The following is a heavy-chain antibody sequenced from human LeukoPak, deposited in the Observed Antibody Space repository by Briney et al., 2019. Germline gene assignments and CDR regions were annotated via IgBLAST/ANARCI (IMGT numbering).Heavy chain of an antibody. D-gene: IGHD5-12*01. CDR1: GFTFSSYA. V-gene: IGHV4-34*01. Sequence: GSLRLSCAASGFTFSSYAMSWVRQAPGKGLEWIGEINHSGSTNYNPPLKSRVTISVDTSKNQFSLKLSSVTAADTAVYYCARGYGEYSGYDYVYYFDYWGQGTLVTVSS. CDR3: ARGYGEYSGYDYVYYFDY. J-gene: IGHJ4*02. CDR2: INHSGST.